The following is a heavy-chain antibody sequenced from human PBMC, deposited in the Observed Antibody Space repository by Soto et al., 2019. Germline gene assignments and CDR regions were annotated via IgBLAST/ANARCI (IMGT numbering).Heavy chain of an antibody. Sequence: EVQLVESGGGLVQPGGSLRLSCAASGFTVSRNYMRWVRQAPGKGLEWVSVIYSDSSTYYADSVKGRFTISRDNSKNTLYLQMNSLRAEDTAVYYCARDDGLADAFDIWGQGTMVTVSS. CDR2: IYSDSST. V-gene: IGHV3-66*01. J-gene: IGHJ3*02. CDR1: GFTVSRNY. D-gene: IGHD4-17*01. CDR3: ARDDGLADAFDI.